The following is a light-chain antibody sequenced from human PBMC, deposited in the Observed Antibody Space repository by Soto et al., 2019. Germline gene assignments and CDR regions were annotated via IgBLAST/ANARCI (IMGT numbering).Light chain of an antibody. V-gene: IGKV3-20*01. CDR2: AAS. Sequence: EIVLTQSPVTLSLSPGERATLSCRASRSFASSYLGWYQQKPGQAPRLLIYAASTRATGIPDRFSGSGSATDFTLPLSRLEPEDSAVYYWQHYDSSPPDTFGQGTKLEIK. CDR3: QHYDSSPPDT. J-gene: IGKJ2*01. CDR1: RSFASSY.